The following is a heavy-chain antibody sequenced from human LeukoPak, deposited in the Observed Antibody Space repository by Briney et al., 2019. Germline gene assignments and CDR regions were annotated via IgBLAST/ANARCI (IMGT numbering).Heavy chain of an antibody. J-gene: IGHJ6*03. CDR1: GGSISSYY. V-gene: IGHV4-4*07. CDR2: IYTSGST. D-gene: IGHD3-3*01. Sequence: SETLSLTCTVSGGSISSYYWSWIRQPAGKGLEWIGRIYTSGSTNYNPSLKSRVTMSVDTSKNQFSLKLSAVTAADTAVYYCARGGVVLSNYYMDVWGKGTTVTVSS. CDR3: ARGGVVLSNYYMDV.